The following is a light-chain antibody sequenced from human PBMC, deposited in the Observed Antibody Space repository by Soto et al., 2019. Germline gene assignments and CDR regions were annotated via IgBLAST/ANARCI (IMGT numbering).Light chain of an antibody. Sequence: QSALTQPASVSGSPRQSITISCTGTSSDVGGYNYVSWYQQHPGKAPKLMIYEVSNRPSGVSNRFSGSKSGNTASLTISGLQAEDEADYYCASWDDRLGAVIFGGGTKLTVL. V-gene: IGLV2-14*01. J-gene: IGLJ2*01. CDR3: ASWDDRLGAVI. CDR2: EVS. CDR1: SSDVGGYNY.